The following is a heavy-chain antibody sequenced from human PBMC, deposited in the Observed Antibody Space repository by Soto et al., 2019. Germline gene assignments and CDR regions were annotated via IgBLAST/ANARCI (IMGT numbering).Heavy chain of an antibody. J-gene: IGHJ3*02. V-gene: IGHV1-2*02. Sequence: ASVKVSCKASGYTFIAYYMHWVRQAPGQGLEWVGWINPNSGGTNYAQKFQGRVTMTRDTSITTAYMELSSPTSDDTALYYCACLTPASSGDTIWGQGTMVTVSS. D-gene: IGHD3-22*01. CDR2: INPNSGGT. CDR1: GYTFIAYY. CDR3: ACLTPASSGDTI.